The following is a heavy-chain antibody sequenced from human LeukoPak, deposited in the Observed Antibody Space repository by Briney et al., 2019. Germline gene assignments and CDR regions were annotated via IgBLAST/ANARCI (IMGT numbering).Heavy chain of an antibody. CDR3: ASTPHRYCSSTSCYTDY. J-gene: IGHJ4*02. CDR1: GGSISSGDYY. D-gene: IGHD2-2*02. CDR2: IYYSGST. Sequence: SETLSLTCTVSGGSISSGDYYWSWIRQPPGKGLEWIGYIYYSGSTYYNPSLKSRVTISVDTSKNQFSLKLSSVTAADTAVYYCASTPHRYCSSTSCYTDYWGQGTLVTVSS. V-gene: IGHV4-30-4*08.